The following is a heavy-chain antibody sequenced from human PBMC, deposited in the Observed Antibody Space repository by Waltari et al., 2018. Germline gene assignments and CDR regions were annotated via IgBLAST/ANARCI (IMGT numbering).Heavy chain of an antibody. D-gene: IGHD2-15*01. CDR2: INGDGSSA. J-gene: IGHJ4*02. CDR1: GFTFSQFW. V-gene: IGHV3-74*01. Sequence: EVQLVESGGGLVQPGGSLRLSCAASGFTFSQFWIHWVRQIPGKGLMWVSRINGDGSSATYADSVKGRFTISRDNAKNTLYLQMNTLRPEDTALYYCASSLTRMCYFDYWGQGTLVTVSS. CDR3: ASSLTRMCYFDY.